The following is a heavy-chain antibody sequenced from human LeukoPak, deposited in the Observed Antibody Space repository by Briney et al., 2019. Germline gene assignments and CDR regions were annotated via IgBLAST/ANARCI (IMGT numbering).Heavy chain of an antibody. V-gene: IGHV3-15*01. D-gene: IGHD2-21*01. Sequence: PGGSLRLSCAASGFTFSNAWMSWVRQAPGKGLEWVGRIKSKTDGGTTDYAAPVKGRFTISRDDSKNTLYLQMNSLKTEDTAVYYCTRDLRVIAMPHCFDYWGQGTLVTVSS. CDR3: TRDLRVIAMPHCFDY. CDR2: IKSKTDGGTT. CDR1: GFTFSNAW. J-gene: IGHJ4*02.